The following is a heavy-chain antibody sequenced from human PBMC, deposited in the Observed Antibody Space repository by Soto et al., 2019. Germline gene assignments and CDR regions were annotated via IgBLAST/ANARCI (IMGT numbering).Heavy chain of an antibody. CDR2: ITISGGTI. CDR3: ARDPLHHGSTFDY. V-gene: IGHV3-11*01. CDR1: GFTFSYYY. D-gene: IGHD3-10*01. Sequence: GGSLRLSCAASGFTFSYYYMSWIRQPPGKGLEWISYITISGGTIYYADSVKGRFTISRDNAKNSLYLQMNGLRAEDTAVYYCARDPLHHGSTFDYWGQGTLVTVSS. J-gene: IGHJ4*02.